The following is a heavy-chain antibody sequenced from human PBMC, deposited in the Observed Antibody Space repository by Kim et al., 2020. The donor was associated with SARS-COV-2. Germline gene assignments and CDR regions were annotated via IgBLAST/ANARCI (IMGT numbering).Heavy chain of an antibody. CDR3: AKDQAVAGTFDS. J-gene: IGHJ4*02. CDR2: ISGRGDTT. CDR1: GFTFRTNA. D-gene: IGHD6-19*01. V-gene: IGHV3-23*01. Sequence: GGSLRLSCAASGFTFRTNAMTWVRQAPGKGPEWVSTISGRGDTTYYADSVKGRVTISKDTSTNTLYLQMNSLRADDTAIYYCAKDQAVAGTFDSWGQGSLVTVSS.